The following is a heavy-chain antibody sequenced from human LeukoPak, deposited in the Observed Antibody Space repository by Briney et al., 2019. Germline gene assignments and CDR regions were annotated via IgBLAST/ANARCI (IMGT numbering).Heavy chain of an antibody. D-gene: IGHD4-11*01. V-gene: IGHV3-30*04. CDR1: GFTFSSYA. J-gene: IGHJ6*02. Sequence: GGSLRLSCAASGFTFSSYAMHWVRQAPGKGLEWVAVISYDGSNKYYADSVKGRFTISRDNSKNTLYLQMNSLRAEDTAVYYCARVDRWYSNYLSYYYYGMDVWGQGTTVTVSS. CDR3: ARVDRWYSNYLSYYYYGMDV. CDR2: ISYDGSNK.